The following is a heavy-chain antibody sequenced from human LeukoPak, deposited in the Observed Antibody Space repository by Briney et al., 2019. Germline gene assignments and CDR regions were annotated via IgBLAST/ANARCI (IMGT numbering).Heavy chain of an antibody. CDR3: ARGADYDTHSSYFDP. J-gene: IGHJ5*02. CDR1: GGSITSNY. V-gene: IGHV4-59*01. D-gene: IGHD3-22*01. CDR2: IYYTGST. Sequence: SETLTLTCTVSGGSITSNYWSWIRQPPGKGLEYIGYIYYTGSTNYNPSLKSRVTIPEDTSKNQFSLKMRFLTAADTAVYYCARGADYDTHSSYFDPWGQGTLVTVS.